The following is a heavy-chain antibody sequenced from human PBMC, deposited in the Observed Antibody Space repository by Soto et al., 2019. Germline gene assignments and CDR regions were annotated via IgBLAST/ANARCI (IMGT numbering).Heavy chain of an antibody. V-gene: IGHV1-8*01. CDR2: MNPNSGNT. J-gene: IGHJ3*02. CDR3: GRSSQWLVNHAFDI. CDR1: GYTFTSYD. D-gene: IGHD6-19*01. Sequence: ASVKVSCKASGYTFTSYDINWVRQATGQGLEWMGWMNPNSGNTGYAQKFQGRVTMTRNTSISTAYMELSSLRSEDTAVYYCGRSSQWLVNHAFDIWGQGTMVTVSS.